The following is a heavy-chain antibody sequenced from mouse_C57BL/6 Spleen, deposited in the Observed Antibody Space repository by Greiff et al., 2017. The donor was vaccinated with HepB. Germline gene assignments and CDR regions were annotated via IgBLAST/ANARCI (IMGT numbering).Heavy chain of an antibody. CDR2: INPNNGGT. CDR3: ARSGGHYGSAMDY. Sequence: VQLQQSGPELVKPGASVKISCKASGYTFTDYYMNWVKQSHGKSLEWIGDINPNNGGTSYNQKFKGKATLTVDKSSSTAYMELRSLTSEDSAVYYCARSGGHYGSAMDYWGQGTSVTVSS. D-gene: IGHD1-1*01. J-gene: IGHJ4*01. V-gene: IGHV1-26*01. CDR1: GYTFTDYY.